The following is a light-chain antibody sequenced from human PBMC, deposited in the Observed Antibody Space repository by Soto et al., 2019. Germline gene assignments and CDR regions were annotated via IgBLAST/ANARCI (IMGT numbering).Light chain of an antibody. J-gene: IGLJ3*02. CDR1: GSDVGDSSH. CDR2: EVN. Sequence: QSALTQPRSVSGSPGQSVTISCTATGSDVGDSSHVSWYQLHPGKAPKLMIYEVNNRPSGVPDRFSGSKSGSTASLTISGLQAEDEAEYYCGLSPGSLTWLFGGGTKRTVL. V-gene: IGLV2-11*01. CDR3: GLSPGSLTWL.